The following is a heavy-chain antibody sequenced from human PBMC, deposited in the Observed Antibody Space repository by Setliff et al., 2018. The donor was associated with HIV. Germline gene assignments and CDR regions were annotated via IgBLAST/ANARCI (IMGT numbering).Heavy chain of an antibody. CDR3: AKDSSYYYGSGSYWPGGWFDP. J-gene: IGHJ5*02. D-gene: IGHD3-10*01. CDR1: GFTFSSYE. Sequence: GGSLRLSCAASGFTFSSYEMNWVRQAPGKGLEWVSYISSSGSTIWYDGSNKYYGDSVKGRFTISRDNSKNTLYLQMDSLRVEDTAVYYCAKDSSYYYGSGSYWPGGWFDPWGPGTLVTVSS. V-gene: IGHV3-48*03. CDR2: ISSSGSTIWYDGSNK.